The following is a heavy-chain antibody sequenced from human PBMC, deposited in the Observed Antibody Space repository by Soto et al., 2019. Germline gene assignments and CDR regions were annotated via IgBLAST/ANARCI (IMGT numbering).Heavy chain of an antibody. J-gene: IGHJ5*02. CDR3: ATLAVAGSVNWFDP. CDR2: ISVYSGNT. D-gene: IGHD6-19*01. CDR1: GYTLTSYG. Sequence: QFQLVQSGAEVRKPGVSVKVSCKASGYTLTSYGISWVRQAPGQGLEWMGWISVYSGNTNYAQKFQGRVSMTRDTSTSTAYMELRGLRSDDTAVYYCATLAVAGSVNWFDPWGQGTLVTVSS. V-gene: IGHV1-18*04.